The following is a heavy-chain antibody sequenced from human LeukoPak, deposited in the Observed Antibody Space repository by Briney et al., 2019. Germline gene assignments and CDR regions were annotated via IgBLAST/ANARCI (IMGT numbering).Heavy chain of an antibody. D-gene: IGHD3-10*01. V-gene: IGHV1-69*04. J-gene: IGHJ4*02. CDR3: ASGITMVRGVIPYFDY. CDR1: GGTFSSYA. Sequence: SVKVSCKASGGTFSSYAISWVRQAPGQGLEWMGRIIPILGIANYAQKFQGRVTITADKSTSTAYMELSSLRSEDTAVYYCASGITMVRGVIPYFDYWGQGTLVTVSS. CDR2: IIPILGIA.